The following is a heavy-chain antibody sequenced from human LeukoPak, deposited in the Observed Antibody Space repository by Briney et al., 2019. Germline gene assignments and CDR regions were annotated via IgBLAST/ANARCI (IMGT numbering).Heavy chain of an antibody. V-gene: IGHV4-39*07. CDR1: GGSISSSSYY. D-gene: IGHD3-10*01. J-gene: IGHJ6*03. CDR2: IYHSGST. Sequence: SETLSLTCTVSGGSISSSSYYWGWIRQPPGKGLEWIGNIYHSGSTFYNPSLKSRVTISVHTSKNQFSLKLSSVTAADTAVYYCTRITGSYYYYYMDVWGKGTTVTVSS. CDR3: TRITGSYYYYYMDV.